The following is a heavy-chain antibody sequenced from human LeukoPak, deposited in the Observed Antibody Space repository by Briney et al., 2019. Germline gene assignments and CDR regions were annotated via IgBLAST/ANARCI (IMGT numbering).Heavy chain of an antibody. CDR1: GFTFDDYG. CDR2: INWNGGST. Sequence: GGSLRLSCSASGFTFDDYGMSWVRQAPGKGLEWVSGINWNGGSTGYADSVKGRFTISRDNAKNSLSLQMNSLRVEDTALYYCARGGISIFGVVIYMDVWGKGTTVTVSS. V-gene: IGHV3-20*04. J-gene: IGHJ6*03. CDR3: ARGGISIFGVVIYMDV. D-gene: IGHD3-3*01.